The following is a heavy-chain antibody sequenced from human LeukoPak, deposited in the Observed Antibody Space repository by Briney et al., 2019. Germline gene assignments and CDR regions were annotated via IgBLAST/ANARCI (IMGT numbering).Heavy chain of an antibody. CDR1: GGSISSGSYY. D-gene: IGHD3-10*01. V-gene: IGHV4-61*02. CDR2: IYTSGST. CDR3: ARRPMGDAFDI. J-gene: IGHJ3*02. Sequence: SQTLSLTCTVSGGSISSGSYYWSWIRRPAGKGLEWTGRIYTSGSTSYNPSLRSRVTISIDTSKNQFSLKLSSVTAADTAMYYCARRPMGDAFDIWGQGTMVTVSS.